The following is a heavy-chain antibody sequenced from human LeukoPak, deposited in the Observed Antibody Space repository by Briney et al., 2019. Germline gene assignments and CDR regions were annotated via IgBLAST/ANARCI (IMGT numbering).Heavy chain of an antibody. D-gene: IGHD3-3*01. CDR3: ARDRSGFPYFFDY. CDR2: IYYSGST. J-gene: IGHJ4*02. V-gene: IGHV4-31*03. Sequence: SQTLSLTCTVSGGSINSGGYYWSWIRQHPGKGLEWTGYIYYSGSTYYNPSLKSRVTISVDTSKNQFSLKLSSVTAADTAVYYCARDRSGFPYFFDYWGQGTLVTVSS. CDR1: GGSINSGGYY.